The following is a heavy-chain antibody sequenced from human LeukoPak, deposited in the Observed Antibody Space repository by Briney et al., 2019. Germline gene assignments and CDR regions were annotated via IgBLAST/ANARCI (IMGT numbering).Heavy chain of an antibody. J-gene: IGHJ4*02. V-gene: IGHV1-3*01. Sequence: ASVKVSCKASGYTFPNYAIHSARQAPGQRLEWMGWLNAGNGITKHSQKFQSRVTITRHTSASTAYMELSSLRSEDTAAYYGAIDDDRDEYGDFTDDSSQATPVTASS. CDR2: LNAGNGIT. D-gene: IGHD2-21*02. CDR3: AIDDDRDEYGDFTDD. CDR1: GYTFPNYA.